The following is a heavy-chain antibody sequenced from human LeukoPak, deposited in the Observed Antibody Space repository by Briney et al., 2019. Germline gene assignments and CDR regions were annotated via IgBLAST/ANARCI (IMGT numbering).Heavy chain of an antibody. CDR2: IYSGGST. J-gene: IGHJ4*02. CDR1: GFTVSSNY. CDR3: ARAAGNYYDSSGYFRLEYYFDY. Sequence: GGSLRLSCAASGFTVSSNYMSWVRQAPGKGLEWVSVIYSGGSTYYADSVKGRFTISRDNSKNTLYLQMNSLRAADTAVYYCARAAGNYYDSSGYFRLEYYFDYWGQGTLVTVSS. V-gene: IGHV3-66*01. D-gene: IGHD3-22*01.